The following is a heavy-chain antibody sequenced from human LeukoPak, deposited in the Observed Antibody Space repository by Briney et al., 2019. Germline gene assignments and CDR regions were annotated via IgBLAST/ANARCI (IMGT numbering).Heavy chain of an antibody. J-gene: IGHJ6*02. D-gene: IGHD2/OR15-2a*01. V-gene: IGHV3-48*03. CDR3: ARIGTTTRGPAGLDV. Sequence: PGGSLRLSCAASGFTFSSYEMNWVRQAPGKGLEWVSYIDSGGGATRVYSESVKCRFTISRDNAKNSLYLHMNRLRAEDTGVYYCARIGTTTRGPAGLDVWGQGTTVTVSS. CDR1: GFTFSSYE. CDR2: IDSGGGATR.